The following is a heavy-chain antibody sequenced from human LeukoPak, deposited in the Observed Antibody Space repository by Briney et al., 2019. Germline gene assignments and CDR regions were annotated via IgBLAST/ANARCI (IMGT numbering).Heavy chain of an antibody. CDR1: GFTFDDYG. Sequence: PGGSLRLSCAASGFTFDDYGMSWVRHAPGKGLEWVSGINWNGGSTGYADSVKGRFTISRDNAKNSLYLQMNSLRAEDTALYYCARDIAAAGFNWFDPWGQGTLVIVSS. CDR3: ARDIAAAGFNWFDP. V-gene: IGHV3-20*04. D-gene: IGHD6-13*01. CDR2: INWNGGST. J-gene: IGHJ5*02.